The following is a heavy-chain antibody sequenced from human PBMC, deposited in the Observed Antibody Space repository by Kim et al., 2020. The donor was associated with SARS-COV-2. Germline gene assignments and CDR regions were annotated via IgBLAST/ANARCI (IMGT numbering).Heavy chain of an antibody. D-gene: IGHD3-3*01. CDR2: ISYDGSNK. CDR3: AKDGRDYDFWSGYVDY. Sequence: GGSLRLSCAASGFTFSSYGMHWVRQAPGKGLEWVAVISYDGSNKYYADSVKGRFTISRDNSKNTLYLQMNSLRAEDTAVYYCAKDGRDYDFWSGYVDYWGQGTLVTVSS. J-gene: IGHJ4*02. V-gene: IGHV3-30*18. CDR1: GFTFSSYG.